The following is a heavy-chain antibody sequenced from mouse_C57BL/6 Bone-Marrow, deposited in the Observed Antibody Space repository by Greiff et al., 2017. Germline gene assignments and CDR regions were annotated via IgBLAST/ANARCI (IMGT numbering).Heavy chain of an antibody. Sequence: QVHVKQPGTELVKPGASVKLSCKASGYTFTSYWMHWVKQRPGQGLEWIGNINPSNGGTNYNEKFKSKATLTVDKSSSTAYMQLSSLTSEDSAVYYCARWRTGTGAMDYWGQGTSVTVSS. CDR3: ARWRTGTGAMDY. CDR1: GYTFTSYW. CDR2: INPSNGGT. D-gene: IGHD4-1*01. J-gene: IGHJ4*01. V-gene: IGHV1-53*01.